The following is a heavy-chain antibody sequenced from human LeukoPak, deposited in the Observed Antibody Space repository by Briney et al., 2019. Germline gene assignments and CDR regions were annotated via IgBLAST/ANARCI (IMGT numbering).Heavy chain of an antibody. CDR1: GFTFSSYA. D-gene: IGHD4/OR15-4a*01. CDR2: ISSNGGST. CDR3: ARVGAHDAFHI. V-gene: IGHV3-64*01. J-gene: IGHJ3*02. Sequence: PGGSLRLSCAASGFTFSSYAMHWVRQAPGKGLEYVSAISSNGGSTYYANSVKGRFSISRDSSKNTLYLQMGSLRAEDMALYYCARVGAHDAFHIWGQGTMVTVSS.